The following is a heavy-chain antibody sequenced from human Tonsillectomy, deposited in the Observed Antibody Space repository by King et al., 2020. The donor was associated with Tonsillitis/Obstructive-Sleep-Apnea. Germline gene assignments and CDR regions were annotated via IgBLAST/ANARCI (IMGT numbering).Heavy chain of an antibody. V-gene: IGHV3-43*02. CDR1: GFTFDDYA. Sequence: VQLVESGGGVVQPGGSLRLSCAASGFTFDDYAMHWVRQVPGKGLEWVSLISGNGGSTYYADSVKGRFTISRDNSKNSLYLQMNSLRTEDTALYYCAKDTGMATIRSGAFDIWGQGTMVTVSS. D-gene: IGHD5-24*01. J-gene: IGHJ3*02. CDR3: AKDTGMATIRSGAFDI. CDR2: ISGNGGST.